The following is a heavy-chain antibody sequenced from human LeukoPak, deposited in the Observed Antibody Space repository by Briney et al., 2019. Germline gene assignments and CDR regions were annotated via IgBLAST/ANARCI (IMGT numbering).Heavy chain of an antibody. CDR1: GFTFSSYG. CDR3: AKDADYYYGSGNSMDV. CDR2: IRNDGSNK. D-gene: IGHD3-10*01. Sequence: GSLRLSCAASGFTFSSYGMHWVRQAPGKGLEWVAFIRNDGSNKYYADSVKGRFIISRDNSKNTLYLQMNSLRAEGTAVYYCAKDADYYYGSGNSMDVWGKGTTVTISS. J-gene: IGHJ6*03. V-gene: IGHV3-30*02.